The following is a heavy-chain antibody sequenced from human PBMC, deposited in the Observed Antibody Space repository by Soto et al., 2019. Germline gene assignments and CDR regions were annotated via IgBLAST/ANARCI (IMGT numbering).Heavy chain of an antibody. V-gene: IGHV3-23*01. D-gene: IGHD2-2*01. Sequence: GRSLRLSCAASGFTFSSYAMSWVRQAPGKGLEWVSAISGSGGSTYYAGSVKGRFTISRDNSKNTLYLQMNSLRAEDTAVYYCAKVGYCSSTSCYFAFDIWGQGTMVTVSS. CDR1: GFTFSSYA. CDR2: ISGSGGST. CDR3: AKVGYCSSTSCYFAFDI. J-gene: IGHJ3*02.